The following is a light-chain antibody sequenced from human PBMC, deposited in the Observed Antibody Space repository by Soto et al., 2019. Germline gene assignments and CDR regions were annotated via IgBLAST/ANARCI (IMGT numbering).Light chain of an antibody. CDR2: DVS. V-gene: IGLV2-11*01. Sequence: QSALTQPRSVSGSPGQSVTISCTGTSNDVGDYNYVSWYQQHPDKAPKLMIYDVSKRPSGVPDRFSGSKSGITASLTISGLQAEDEADYFCCSYAGSSTFVFGTGTKVTVL. CDR3: CSYAGSSTFV. CDR1: SNDVGDYNY. J-gene: IGLJ1*01.